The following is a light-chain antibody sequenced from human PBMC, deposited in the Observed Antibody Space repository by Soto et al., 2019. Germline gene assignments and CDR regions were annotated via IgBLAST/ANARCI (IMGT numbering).Light chain of an antibody. CDR2: GAS. CDR3: QQFGSSPYT. Sequence: EIVLTQSPGTLSLSPGERATLSCRDSQSASITYFAWYQQKPGQAPRLLIYGASTRATGIPDRFSGSGSGTDFTLTISRLEPEDFAVYFCQQFGSSPYTFGPGTKLEIK. V-gene: IGKV3-20*01. J-gene: IGKJ2*01. CDR1: QSASITY.